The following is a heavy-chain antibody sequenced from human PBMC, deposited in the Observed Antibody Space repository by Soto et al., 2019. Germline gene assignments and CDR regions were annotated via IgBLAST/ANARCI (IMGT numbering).Heavy chain of an antibody. V-gene: IGHV3-23*01. CDR3: AKVMCAGNVPDLLAF. Sequence: GGALRLSCTASGFTFSHYPMTWVRQAPGKGLEWVSTITGGGGGTYYADSVKGRFTISRDNSKDTLYLQMPNLRADDTAIYYCAKVMCAGNVPDLLAFRGQRTLVTVST. CDR2: ITGGGGGT. J-gene: IGHJ1*01. D-gene: IGHD1-1*01. CDR1: GFTFSHYP.